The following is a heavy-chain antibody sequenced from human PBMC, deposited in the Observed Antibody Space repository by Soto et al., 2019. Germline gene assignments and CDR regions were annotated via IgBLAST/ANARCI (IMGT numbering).Heavy chain of an antibody. CDR3: ARYYDTFDS. D-gene: IGHD3-22*01. J-gene: IGHJ4*02. CDR2: VSYSGYT. V-gene: IGHV4-39*01. Sequence: QLQLQESGPGLVKPSETLSLTCTVSGDSFSSSGHYWGWIRQPPGKGLEWIGSVSYSGYTYDNPYLKSRVTISVDTSKNQFSLNLASVTAADTAVYYCARYYDTFDSWGQGTLVTVSS. CDR1: GDSFSSSGHY.